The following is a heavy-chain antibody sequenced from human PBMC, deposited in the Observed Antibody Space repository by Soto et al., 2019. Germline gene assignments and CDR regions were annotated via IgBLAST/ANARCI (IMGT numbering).Heavy chain of an antibody. CDR3: AKVGVAGLGAFEI. CDR1: GFTFSNYG. Sequence: EVQLLESGGGLVQPGGSLRLSCAASGFTFSNYGMTWVRQAPGKGLEWVSALTSGGSTYYADSVKGRFTISRDNSKETLYLQMNSLRAEDTAVYYCAKVGVAGLGAFEIWGPGTMVNVSS. J-gene: IGHJ3*02. V-gene: IGHV3-23*01. D-gene: IGHD6-19*01. CDR2: LTSGGST.